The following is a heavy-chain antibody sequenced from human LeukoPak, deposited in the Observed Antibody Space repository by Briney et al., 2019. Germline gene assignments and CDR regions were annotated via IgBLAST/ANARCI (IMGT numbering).Heavy chain of an antibody. CDR1: GFTFFEYS. CDR3: ASAEYSSSWTS. J-gene: IGHJ5*02. D-gene: IGHD6-13*01. V-gene: IGHV3-30*03. CDR2: ISYDGSTK. Sequence: GRSLRLSCAASGFTFFEYSMHWVRQAPGKGLEWVALISYDGSTKYYADSVRGRFTISRDNSKNTLYLQMNSLKASDTAMYYCASAEYSSSWTSWGQGTLVTVSS.